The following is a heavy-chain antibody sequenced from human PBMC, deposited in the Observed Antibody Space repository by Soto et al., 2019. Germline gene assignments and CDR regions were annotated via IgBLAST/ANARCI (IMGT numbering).Heavy chain of an antibody. Sequence: QLQLQESGSGLVKPSQTLSLTCAVSGGSISSGGYSWSWIRQPPGNGLEWIGYSYHSGSTYYNPSLKTRITILVGRSTNQFSLKLTSVTAADTDVYYCAAGGGLPRYYWGQGTLVTVSS. D-gene: IGHD5-18*01. CDR1: GGSISSGGYS. CDR2: SYHSGST. V-gene: IGHV4-30-2*01. CDR3: AAGGGLPRYY. J-gene: IGHJ4*02.